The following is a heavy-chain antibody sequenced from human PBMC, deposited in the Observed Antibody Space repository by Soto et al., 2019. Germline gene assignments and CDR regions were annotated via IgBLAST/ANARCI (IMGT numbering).Heavy chain of an antibody. CDR2: IYYSGST. V-gene: IGHV4-39*01. D-gene: IGHD2-2*01. CDR1: GGSISSSSYY. CDR3: ARQGYCSSTSCYSLFDY. J-gene: IGHJ4*02. Sequence: SETLSLTCTVSGGSISSSSYYWGWIRQPPGKGLEWIGSIYYSGSTYYNPSLKSRVTISVDTSRNQFSLKLSSVTAADTAVYYCARQGYCSSTSCYSLFDYWGQGTLVTVSS.